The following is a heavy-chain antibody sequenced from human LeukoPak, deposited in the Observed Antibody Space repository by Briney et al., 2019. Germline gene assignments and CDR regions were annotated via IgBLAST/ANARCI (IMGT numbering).Heavy chain of an antibody. V-gene: IGHV3-74*01. Sequence: GGSLRLSCAASGFTFSSYWMHWVRQAPGKGLVWVSRINSDGSSTSYADSVKGRFTISRDNAKNTLYLQMNSLRAEDTAVYYCARDRSVAGEYYFYYYMDVWGKGTTVTVSS. CDR3: ARDRSVAGEYYFYYYMDV. D-gene: IGHD6-19*01. J-gene: IGHJ6*03. CDR2: INSDGSST. CDR1: GFTFSSYW.